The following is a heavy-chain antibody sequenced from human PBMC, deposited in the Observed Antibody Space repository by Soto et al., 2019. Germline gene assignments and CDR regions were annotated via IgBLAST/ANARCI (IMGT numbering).Heavy chain of an antibody. CDR1: GFTFSNYE. D-gene: IGHD3-22*01. V-gene: IGHV3-48*03. J-gene: IGHJ4*02. CDR3: ARDAYYYHSSGYYFNLDY. Sequence: GGSLRLSCAVSGFTFSNYEMNWVRQAPGKGLEWISYISSSGSTIYYADSVKGRFTISRDNARNSLSLHLNSLRAEDTAVYYCARDAYYYHSSGYYFNLDYWGQGALVTVSS. CDR2: ISSSGSTI.